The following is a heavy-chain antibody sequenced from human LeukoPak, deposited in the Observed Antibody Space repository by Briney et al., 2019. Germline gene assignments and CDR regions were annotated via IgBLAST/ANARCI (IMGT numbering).Heavy chain of an antibody. Sequence: PVGSLRLSRAASGFTVSSNYMNWVRQAPGKGLEWVSVIYSGGSTYYADSVKGRFTISRDNSKNTLYLQMNSLRAEDTAVYYCAREGLDYGGFARANWFDPWGQEPVDTVSS. CDR3: AREGLDYGGFARANWFDP. CDR1: GFTVSSNY. CDR2: IYSGGST. J-gene: IGHJ5*02. V-gene: IGHV3-53*01. D-gene: IGHD4-23*01.